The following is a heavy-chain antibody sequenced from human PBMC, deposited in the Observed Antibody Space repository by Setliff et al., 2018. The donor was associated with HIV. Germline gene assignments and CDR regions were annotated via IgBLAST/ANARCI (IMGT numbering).Heavy chain of an antibody. J-gene: IGHJ4*02. CDR3: ARGYYDFWSGYYTGSLDY. CDR1: GYSISSGYY. D-gene: IGHD3-3*01. V-gene: IGHV4-38-2*01. CDR2: IYHSGGT. Sequence: PSETLSLTCAVSGYSISSGYYWGWIRQPPGRGLEWIGNIYHSGGTHYNPSLRSRVTISVDTSKNHFSLKLSSVTAADTAVFYCARGYYDFWSGYYTGSLDYWGQGTLVTVSS.